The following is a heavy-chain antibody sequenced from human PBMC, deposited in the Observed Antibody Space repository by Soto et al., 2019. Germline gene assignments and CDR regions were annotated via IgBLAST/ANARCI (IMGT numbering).Heavy chain of an antibody. J-gene: IGHJ4*02. CDR1: GFIFSSYG. Sequence: GGSLRLSCVASGFIFSSYGMHWVRQAPGKGLEWVAVIWYDGSNKYYADSVKGRFTISRDNSKNTLSLQMNSLRAEDTAVYYCARGGEVGGTDYWGQGTLVTVSS. CDR2: IWYDGSNK. D-gene: IGHD1-26*01. CDR3: ARGGEVGGTDY. V-gene: IGHV3-33*01.